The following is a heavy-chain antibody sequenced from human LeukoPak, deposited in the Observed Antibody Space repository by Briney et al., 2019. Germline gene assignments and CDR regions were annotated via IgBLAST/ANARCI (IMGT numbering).Heavy chain of an antibody. CDR1: GGSISGHY. D-gene: IGHD5-12*01. Sequence: SETLSLTCTVSGGSISGHYWSWIRQPPGKGLEWIGYIYYSGSTNYNSSLKSRVTISLDTSKNQFSLKLSSVTAADTAVYYCARGTNGYSGYVFDYWGQGTLVTVSP. V-gene: IGHV4-59*11. CDR2: IYYSGST. J-gene: IGHJ4*02. CDR3: ARGTNGYSGYVFDY.